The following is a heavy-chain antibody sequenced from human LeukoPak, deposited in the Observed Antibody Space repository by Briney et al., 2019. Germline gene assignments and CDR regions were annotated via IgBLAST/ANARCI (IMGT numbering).Heavy chain of an antibody. Sequence: ASVKVSCKASGYTFTCYYMHWVRQAPGQGLEWMGIINPSGGSTSYAQKFQGRVTMTRDTSTSTVYMELSSLRSEDTAVYYCAREAEYYDSSGHYSHLDYWGQGTLATVSS. CDR3: AREAEYYDSSGHYSHLDY. D-gene: IGHD3-22*01. J-gene: IGHJ4*02. CDR1: GYTFTCYY. CDR2: INPSGGST. V-gene: IGHV1-46*01.